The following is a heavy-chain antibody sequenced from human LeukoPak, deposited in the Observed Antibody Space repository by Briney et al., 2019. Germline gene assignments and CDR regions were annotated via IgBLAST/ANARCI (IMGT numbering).Heavy chain of an antibody. CDR3: ARDSASCRGCAFDI. D-gene: IGHD2-2*01. CDR2: ISYDGSNK. CDR1: GFTFSSYA. V-gene: IGHV3-30-3*01. Sequence: GGSLRLSCAASGFTFSSYAMHWVRQAPGKGLEWVAVISYDGSNKYYADSVKGRFTISRDNAMNFLYLQLNSLRVDDTAVYYCARDSASCRGCAFDIWGQGTVVSVSS. J-gene: IGHJ3*02.